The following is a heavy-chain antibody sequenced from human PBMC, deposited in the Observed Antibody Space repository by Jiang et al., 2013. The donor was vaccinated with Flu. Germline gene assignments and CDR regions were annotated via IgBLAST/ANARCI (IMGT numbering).Heavy chain of an antibody. Sequence: LKISCKGSGYSFTSYWIGWVRQMPGKGLEWMGIIYPGDSDTRYSPSFQGQVTISADKSISTAYLQWSSLKASDTAMYYCARPAPAALDAFDIWGQGTMVTVSS. V-gene: IGHV5-51*01. CDR3: ARPAPAALDAFDI. D-gene: IGHD2-2*01. CDR2: IYPGDSDT. J-gene: IGHJ3*02. CDR1: GYSFTSYW.